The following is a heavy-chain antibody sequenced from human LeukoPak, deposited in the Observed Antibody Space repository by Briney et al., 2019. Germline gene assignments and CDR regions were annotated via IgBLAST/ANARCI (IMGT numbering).Heavy chain of an antibody. D-gene: IGHD3-22*01. V-gene: IGHV6-1*01. J-gene: IGHJ3*02. CDR3: ARDYYDSSAVRGDAFDI. CDR1: GDSVSSNSAA. CDR2: TYYRSKWYN. Sequence: SQTLSLTCAIPGDSVSSNSAAWNWIRQSPSRGLEWLGRTYYRSKWYNDYAVSVKSRITINPDTSKNQFSLQLNSVTPEDTAVYYCARDYYDSSAVRGDAFDIWGQGTMVTVSS.